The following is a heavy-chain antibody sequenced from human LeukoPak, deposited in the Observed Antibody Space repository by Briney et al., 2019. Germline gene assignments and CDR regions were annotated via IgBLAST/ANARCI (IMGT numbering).Heavy chain of an antibody. CDR1: GGSISSSSHY. V-gene: IGHV4-39*01. CDR2: IYYSGST. J-gene: IGHJ4*02. CDR3: ARRYCSGGHCYYFDS. D-gene: IGHD2-15*01. Sequence: SETLSLTCTVSGGSISSSSHYWGWIRQPPGMGLEWIGIIYYSGSTYYNPSLNSRVTVSLDTSKNQFSLTVTSVTAADTAVYYCARRYCSGGHCYYFDSWGQGTLGTVSS.